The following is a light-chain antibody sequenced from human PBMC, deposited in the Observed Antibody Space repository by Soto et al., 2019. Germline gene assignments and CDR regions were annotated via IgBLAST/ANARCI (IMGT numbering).Light chain of an antibody. CDR3: QWYGSSVWGI. J-gene: IGKJ2*01. Sequence: EIVLTQSPGTLSLSPGERATLSCRASQSVSSSYLAWYQQKPGQAPRLLIYGASSRATGIPDRFSGSGSGTDFTLTISRLEREEFSLYFCQWYGSSVWGILGQGNKLEIK. CDR1: QSVSSSY. CDR2: GAS. V-gene: IGKV3-20*01.